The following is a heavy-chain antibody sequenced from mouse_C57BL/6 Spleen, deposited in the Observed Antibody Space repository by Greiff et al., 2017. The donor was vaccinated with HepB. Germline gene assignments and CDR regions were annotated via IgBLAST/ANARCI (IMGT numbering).Heavy chain of an antibody. CDR2: IDPSDSYT. D-gene: IGHD1-1*01. V-gene: IGHV1-50*01. Sequence: QVQLQQPGAELVKPGASVKLSCKASGYTFTSYWMQWVKQRPGQGLEWIGEIDPSDSYTNYNQKFKGKATLTVDTSSSTAYMQLSSLTSEDSAVYYCARYGVVARWYFDAWGTGTTVTVSS. J-gene: IGHJ1*03. CDR3: ARYGVVARWYFDA. CDR1: GYTFTSYW.